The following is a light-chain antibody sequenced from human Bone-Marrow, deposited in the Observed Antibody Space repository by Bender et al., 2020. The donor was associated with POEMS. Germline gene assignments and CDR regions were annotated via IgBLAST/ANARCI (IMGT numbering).Light chain of an antibody. V-gene: IGLV1-36*01. CDR1: SSNIGNHG. Sequence: QSVLTQPASVSGTPGEKVTISCSGSSSNIGNHGVNWYQQLPGEAPKLLIYYDDLLTPGVSDRFSASKSGTSASLAISELQSEDEALYYCSAWDDSLSGWVFGGGTKLTGL. J-gene: IGLJ3*02. CDR2: YDD. CDR3: SAWDDSLSGWV.